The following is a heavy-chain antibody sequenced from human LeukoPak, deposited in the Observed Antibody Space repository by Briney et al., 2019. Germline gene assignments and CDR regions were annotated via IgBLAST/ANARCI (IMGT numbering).Heavy chain of an antibody. V-gene: IGHV4-59*01. D-gene: IGHD3-22*01. Sequence: SETLSLTCTVSGGSISSYYWSWIRQPPGKGLEWIGYIYYSGSTNYNPSPKSRVTISVDTSKNQFSLKLSSVTAADTAVYYCARDRDSSGYYNWFDPWGQGTLVTVSS. CDR1: GGSISSYY. CDR3: ARDRDSSGYYNWFDP. CDR2: IYYSGST. J-gene: IGHJ5*02.